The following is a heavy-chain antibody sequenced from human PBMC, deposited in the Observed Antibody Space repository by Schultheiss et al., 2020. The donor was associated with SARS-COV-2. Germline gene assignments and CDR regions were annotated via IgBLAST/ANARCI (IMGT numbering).Heavy chain of an antibody. D-gene: IGHD6-6*01. J-gene: IGHJ6*02. CDR1: GGSISSYC. CDR2: INHSGST. CDR3: ARGRVAAHQRYYYYGMDV. Sequence: SETLSLTCTVSGGSISSYCWSWIRQPPGKGLEWIGEINHSGSTNYNPSLKSRVTISVDTSKNQFSLKLSSVTAADTAVYYCARGRVAAHQRYYYYGMDVWGQGTTVTVSS. V-gene: IGHV4-34*01.